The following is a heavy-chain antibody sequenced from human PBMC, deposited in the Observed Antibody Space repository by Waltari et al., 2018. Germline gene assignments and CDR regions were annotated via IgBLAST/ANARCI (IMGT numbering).Heavy chain of an antibody. CDR3: ARCLTSSGGSFQPLFHYYYGMDV. D-gene: IGHD2-15*01. Sequence: QVQLVESGGGVVQPGRSLRLSCAASGFTFSSYAMHWVRQAPGKGLEWVAVISYDGSNKYYADSVKGRFTISRDNSKNTLYLQMNSLRAEDTAVYYCARCLTSSGGSFQPLFHYYYGMDVWGQGTTVTVSS. CDR1: GFTFSSYA. CDR2: ISYDGSNK. J-gene: IGHJ6*02. V-gene: IGHV3-30-3*01.